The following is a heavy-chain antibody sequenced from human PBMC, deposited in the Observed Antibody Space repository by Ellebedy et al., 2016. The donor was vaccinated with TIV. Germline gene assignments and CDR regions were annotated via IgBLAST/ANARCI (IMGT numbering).Heavy chain of an antibody. J-gene: IGHJ2*01. Sequence: MPSETLSLTCAVDGGSFSGYFWNWIRQSPGKGPEWIGEVFHTGSTWSNQSLKSRLTLSLDAYKNQFSLPLNSVTAADTAVYSCARGPLTVTSRASPYRPRMPYGYLDLWGRGSLVTVSS. CDR3: ARGPLTVTSRASPYRPRMPYGYLDL. CDR2: VFHTGST. V-gene: IGHV4-34*01. D-gene: IGHD4-17*01. CDR1: GGSFSGYF.